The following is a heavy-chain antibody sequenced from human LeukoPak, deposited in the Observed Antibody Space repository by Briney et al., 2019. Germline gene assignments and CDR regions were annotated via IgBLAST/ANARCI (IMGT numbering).Heavy chain of an antibody. J-gene: IGHJ4*02. CDR2: FDPEDGET. CDR1: GYTLTELS. CDR3: ARGVLSPGGAVAGTRYFDY. V-gene: IGHV1-24*01. D-gene: IGHD6-19*01. Sequence: SVKVSCKVSGYTLTELSMHWVRQAPGKGLEWMGGFDPEDGETIYAQKFQGRVTMTEDTSTDTAYMELSSLRSEDTAVYYCARGVLSPGGAVAGTRYFDYWGQGTLVTVSS.